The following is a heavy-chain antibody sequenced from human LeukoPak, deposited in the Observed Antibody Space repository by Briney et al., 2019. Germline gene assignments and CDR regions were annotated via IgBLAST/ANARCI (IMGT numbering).Heavy chain of an antibody. J-gene: IGHJ6*03. CDR2: IIPIFGTA. Sequence: SVKVSCKASGGTFSSYAISWVRQAPGQGLEWMGGIIPIFGTANYAQKFQGSVTITADESTSTAYMELSSLRSEDTAVYYCVWFGELAYYYYYMDVWGKGTTVTVSS. V-gene: IGHV1-69*13. CDR1: GGTFSSYA. D-gene: IGHD3-10*01. CDR3: VWFGELAYYYYYMDV.